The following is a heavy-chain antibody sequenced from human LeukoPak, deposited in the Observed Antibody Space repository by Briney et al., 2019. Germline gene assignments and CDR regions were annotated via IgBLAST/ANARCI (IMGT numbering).Heavy chain of an antibody. J-gene: IGHJ6*03. V-gene: IGHV3-21*01. CDR1: GFTFSSYS. D-gene: IGHD6-13*01. CDR2: ISSSSSYI. CDR3: ARVAAAGYYYYYYMDV. Sequence: GGSLRPSCAASGFTFSSYSMNWVRQAPGKGLEWVSSISSSSSYIYYADSVKGRFTISRDNAKNSLYLQMNSLRAEDTAVYYCARVAAAGYYYYYYMDVWGKGTTVTISS.